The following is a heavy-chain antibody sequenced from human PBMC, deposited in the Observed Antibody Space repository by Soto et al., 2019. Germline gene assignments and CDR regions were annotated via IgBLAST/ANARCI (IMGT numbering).Heavy chain of an antibody. J-gene: IGHJ6*02. D-gene: IGHD3-16*01. V-gene: IGHV3-74*01. CDR2: VNSDGDTT. CDR3: ASNYAYAEGYYFYGIDV. Sequence: EVQLVESGGGLVQPGGSLRLSCAASGFTFRNYWMHWVRQAPGKGLVWVSRVNSDGDTTYYADSVKGRFTISRDKAKNTLHLQMNSLGAEDTAVYYCASNYAYAEGYYFYGIDVRGQGTTVTVCS. CDR1: GFTFRNYW.